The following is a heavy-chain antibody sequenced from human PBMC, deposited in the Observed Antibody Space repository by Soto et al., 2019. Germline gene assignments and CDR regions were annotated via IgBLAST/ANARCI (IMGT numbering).Heavy chain of an antibody. J-gene: IGHJ4*02. CDR1: GFTFDDYA. V-gene: IGHV3-9*01. D-gene: IGHD4-17*01. Sequence: GGSLRLSCAASGFTFDDYAMHWVRQAPGKGLEWVSGISWNSGSIGYADSVKGRFTISRDNAKNSLYLQMNSLRAEDTALYYCAKDPTPTVTYYFDYWGQGTLVTVSS. CDR3: AKDPTPTVTYYFDY. CDR2: ISWNSGSI.